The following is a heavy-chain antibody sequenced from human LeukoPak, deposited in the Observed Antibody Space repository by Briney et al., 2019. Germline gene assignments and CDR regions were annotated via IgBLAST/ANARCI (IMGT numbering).Heavy chain of an antibody. V-gene: IGHV1-46*01. D-gene: IGHD1-26*01. J-gene: IGHJ5*02. CDR2: INPSGSST. Sequence: ASVKVSCKASGYSFTSHYMHWVRQAPGQGLEWLGLINPSGSSTLYAQKFQGRVTMTRDMSTTTDYMELSSLRSEDTAVYYCARDNSVGDVAWWFNPWGQGTLVTVSS. CDR3: ARDNSVGDVAWWFNP. CDR1: GYSFTSHY.